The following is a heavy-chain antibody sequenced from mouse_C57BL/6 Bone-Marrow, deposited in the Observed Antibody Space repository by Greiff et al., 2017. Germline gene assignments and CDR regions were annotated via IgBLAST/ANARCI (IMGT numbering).Heavy chain of an antibody. CDR3: ARRGPYGSSYYWYFDV. J-gene: IGHJ1*03. Sequence: QVQLQQSGAELARPGASVKLSCKASGYTFTSYGISWVKQRTGQGLEWIGEIYPRSGNTYYNEKFKGKDTLTADKSSSTAYMELRSLTSEDSAVYFCARRGPYGSSYYWYFDVWGTGTTVTVAS. D-gene: IGHD1-1*01. CDR1: GYTFTSYG. V-gene: IGHV1-81*01. CDR2: IYPRSGNT.